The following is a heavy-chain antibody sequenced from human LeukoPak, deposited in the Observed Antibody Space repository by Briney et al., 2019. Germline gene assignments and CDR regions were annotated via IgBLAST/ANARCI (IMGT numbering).Heavy chain of an antibody. CDR2: IYNSGAT. V-gene: IGHV4-59*01. D-gene: IGHD1/OR15-1a*01. J-gene: IGHJ4*03. CDR3: ARGNTDAGTFFY. Sequence: SETLSLTCSVSFGSIRDYYWSWIRQPPGKGLEWIGYIYNSGATSYNPSLKGQVTISVDTSKNQFSLKLSSVTAADPAVYYCARGNTDAGTFFYWGHGNLGTVSS. CDR1: FGSIRDYY.